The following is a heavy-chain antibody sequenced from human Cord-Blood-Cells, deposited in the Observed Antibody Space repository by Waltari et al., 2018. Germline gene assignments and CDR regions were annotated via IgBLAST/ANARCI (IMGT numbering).Heavy chain of an antibody. D-gene: IGHD2-2*01. CDR1: GGSFSGYY. CDR2: INHSGST. Sequence: QVQLQQWGAGLLKPSETLSLTCAVYGGSFSGYYWSWIPQPPGKGLEWIGEINHSGSTNYNPSLKSRVTISVDTSKNQFSLKLSSVTAADTAVYYCARASSLYCSSTSCYDAFDIWGQGTMVTVSS. V-gene: IGHV4-34*01. J-gene: IGHJ3*02. CDR3: ARASSLYCSSTSCYDAFDI.